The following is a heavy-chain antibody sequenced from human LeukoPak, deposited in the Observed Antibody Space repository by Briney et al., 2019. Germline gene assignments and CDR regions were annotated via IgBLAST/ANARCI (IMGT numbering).Heavy chain of an antibody. Sequence: ASVKVSCKASGYTFTGYYMHWVRQAPGQGLEWMGWINPNSGGTNYAKKFQGRVTMTRDTTISTAYMELSRLRSDDTAVYYCARGGYSSGCLTWGQGTLVTVSS. D-gene: IGHD6-19*01. CDR1: GYTFTGYY. CDR2: INPNSGGT. J-gene: IGHJ5*02. CDR3: ARGGYSSGCLT. V-gene: IGHV1-2*02.